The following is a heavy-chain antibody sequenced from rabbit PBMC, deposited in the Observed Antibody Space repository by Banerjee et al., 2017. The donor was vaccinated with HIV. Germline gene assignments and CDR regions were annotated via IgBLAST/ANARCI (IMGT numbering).Heavy chain of an antibody. CDR1: GFSFSSNYY. D-gene: IGHD6-1*01. Sequence: QEQLVESGGGLVQPEGSLTLTCTASGFSFSSNYYVSWVRQAPGKGLEWIGDINTASGGTRYASWAKGRFTISKTSSTTVTLQMTSLTAADTATYFCARESYTGYAYGLWGQGTLVTVS. CDR2: INTASGGT. J-gene: IGHJ4*01. V-gene: IGHV1S45*01. CDR3: ARESYTGYAYGL.